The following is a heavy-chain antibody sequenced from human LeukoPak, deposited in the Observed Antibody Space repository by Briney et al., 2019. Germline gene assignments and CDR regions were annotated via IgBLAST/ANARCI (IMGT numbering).Heavy chain of an antibody. CDR3: TKGRTSAWYYFDS. J-gene: IGHJ4*02. Sequence: PGGSLRLSCAASGFTFSSYAMSWVRQAPGKGLEWVSAISGSGGSTYYADSVKGRFTISRDNSKNTLYLQMNSLRAEDTAIYYCTKGRTSAWYYFDSWGQGTLVTVSS. CDR1: GFTFSSYA. D-gene: IGHD6-19*01. V-gene: IGHV3-23*01. CDR2: ISGSGGST.